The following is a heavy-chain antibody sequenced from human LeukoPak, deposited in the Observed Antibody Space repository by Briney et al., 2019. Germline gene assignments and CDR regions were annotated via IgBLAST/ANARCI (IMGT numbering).Heavy chain of an antibody. CDR3: ARGVVPAAPFDY. J-gene: IGHJ4*02. Sequence: PSKTLSLTCTVSGGSISSGGYYWSWIRQHPGKGLEWIGYIYYSGSPYYNPSLKSRVTISVDTSKNQFSLKLSSVTAADTAVYYCARGVVPAAPFDYWGQGTLVTVSS. V-gene: IGHV4-31*03. CDR1: GGSISSGGYY. CDR2: IYYSGSP. D-gene: IGHD2-2*01.